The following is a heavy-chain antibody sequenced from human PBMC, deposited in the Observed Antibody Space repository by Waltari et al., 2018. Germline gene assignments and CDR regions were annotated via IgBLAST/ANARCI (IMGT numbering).Heavy chain of an antibody. CDR2: IYHSGST. D-gene: IGHD1-26*01. Sequence: QVQLQESGPGLVKPSETLSLTCAVSGYSISSGYYWGWIRQPPGKGLEWIGSIYHSGSTYYNPSLKSRVTISVDTSKNQCSLKLSSVTAADTAVYYCARVGARAYYFDYWGQGTLVTVSS. J-gene: IGHJ4*02. CDR3: ARVGARAYYFDY. V-gene: IGHV4-38-2*01. CDR1: GYSISSGYY.